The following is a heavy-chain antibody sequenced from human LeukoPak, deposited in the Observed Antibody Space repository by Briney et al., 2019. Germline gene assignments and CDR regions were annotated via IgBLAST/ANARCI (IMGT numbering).Heavy chain of an antibody. CDR3: ARERGTAYAFDI. Sequence: GGSLRLSCAASGFTVSSNYMGWVRQAPGKGLEWVSVIYSGGSTYYADSVKGRFTISRDNSKNTLYLQMNSLRAEDTAVYYCARERGTAYAFDIWGQGTMVTVSS. J-gene: IGHJ3*02. CDR2: IYSGGST. D-gene: IGHD6-13*01. V-gene: IGHV3-53*01. CDR1: GFTVSSNY.